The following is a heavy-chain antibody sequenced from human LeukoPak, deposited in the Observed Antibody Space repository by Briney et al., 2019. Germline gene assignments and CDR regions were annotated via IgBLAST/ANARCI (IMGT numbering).Heavy chain of an antibody. Sequence: ASVKVSCKASGYTFTSYGISWVRQAPGQGLEWMGWISAYNGNTNYAQKLQGRVTMTTDTSTSTAYMELRSLRSDDTAVYYCARGVSHYYDSSGYLDYWGQGTLVTVSS. D-gene: IGHD3-22*01. V-gene: IGHV1-18*01. CDR2: ISAYNGNT. CDR1: GYTFTSYG. J-gene: IGHJ4*02. CDR3: ARGVSHYYDSSGYLDY.